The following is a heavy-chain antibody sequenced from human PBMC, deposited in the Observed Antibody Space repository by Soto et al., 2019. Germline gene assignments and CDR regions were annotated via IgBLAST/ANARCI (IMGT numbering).Heavy chain of an antibody. V-gene: IGHV3-23*01. D-gene: IGHD1-1*01. CDR2: ISGSGDIT. CDR3: AKEEYQLPSNWLDP. CDR1: GFTFSNYA. J-gene: IGHJ5*02. Sequence: GGSLRLSCAASGFTFSNYAMSWVRQAPGKGLEWLSGISGSGDITYYADSVRGRFTISRDNSKNALYLQMNSLRAEDTAIYYCAKEEYQLPSNWLDPWGQGTLVTVSS.